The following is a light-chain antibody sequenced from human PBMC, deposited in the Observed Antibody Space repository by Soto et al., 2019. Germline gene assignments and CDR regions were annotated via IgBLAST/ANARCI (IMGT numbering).Light chain of an antibody. CDR1: SSDVGSYNL. CDR3: CSYAGSKV. CDR2: EDS. Sequence: QSALTQPASVSGSPGQSITISCTGTSSDVGSYNLVSWYQQHPGKAPKLMIYEDSKRPSGVSNRFSGSKSGNTASLTISGLQAEDEADYYCCSYAGSKVFGTGTRSPS. V-gene: IGLV2-23*01. J-gene: IGLJ1*01.